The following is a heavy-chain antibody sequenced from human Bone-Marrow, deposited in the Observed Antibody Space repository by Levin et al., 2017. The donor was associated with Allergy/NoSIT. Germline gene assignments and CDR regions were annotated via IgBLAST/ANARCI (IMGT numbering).Heavy chain of an antibody. J-gene: IGHJ3*02. D-gene: IGHD3-10*01. V-gene: IGHV4-61*02. CDR2: IYTSGST. CDR3: ARDLRMGFGELESAAFDI. Sequence: SETLSLTCTVSGGSISSGSYYWSWIRQPAGKGLEWIGRIYTSGSTNYNPSLKSRVTISVDTSKNQFSLKLSSVTAADTAVYYCARDLRMGFGELESAAFDIWGQGTMVTVSS. CDR1: GGSISSGSYY.